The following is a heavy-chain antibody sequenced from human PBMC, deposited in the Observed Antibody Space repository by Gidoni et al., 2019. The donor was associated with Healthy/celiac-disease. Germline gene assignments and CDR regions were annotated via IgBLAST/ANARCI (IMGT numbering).Heavy chain of an antibody. CDR1: GGSISSSSYY. CDR3: ASPGGGRVPFDY. D-gene: IGHD3-16*01. CDR2: IYYSGST. J-gene: IGHJ4*02. V-gene: IGHV4-39*01. Sequence: QLQLQESGPGLVKPSETLSLTCTVPGGSISSSSYYWGWIRQPPGKGLEWIGSIYYSGSTYYNPSLKSRVTISVDTSKNQFSLKLSSVTAADTAVYYCASPGGGRVPFDYWGQGTLVTVSS.